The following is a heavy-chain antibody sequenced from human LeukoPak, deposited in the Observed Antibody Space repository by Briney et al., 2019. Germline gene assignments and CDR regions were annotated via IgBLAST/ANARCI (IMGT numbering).Heavy chain of an antibody. CDR3: ARSYGWADAFDI. D-gene: IGHD3-16*01. J-gene: IGHJ3*02. V-gene: IGHV3-30*19. CDR2: ISYDGSNK. CDR1: KFRFSDHG. Sequence: GGSLRLSCSASKFRFSDHGIHWVRQAPGKGLEWVAGISYDGSNKYYADSVKGRFTISRDNSKNTLYLQMNSLRGEDTAVYYCARSYGWADAFDIWGQGTMVTVSS.